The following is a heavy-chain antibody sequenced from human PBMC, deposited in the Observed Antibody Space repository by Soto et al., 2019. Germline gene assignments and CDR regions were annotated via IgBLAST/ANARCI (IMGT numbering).Heavy chain of an antibody. D-gene: IGHD3-22*01. CDR1: GGTFSSYA. J-gene: IGHJ4*02. Sequence: QVQLVQSGAEVKKPGSSVKVSCKASGGTFSSYAISWVRQAPGQGLEWMGGIIPIFGTANYAQKFQGRVTITADESTSTAYMELSSLRSEDTAVYYCARDSGFFGYDSSGYYFDYWGQGTLVTVSS. V-gene: IGHV1-69*12. CDR3: ARDSGFFGYDSSGYYFDY. CDR2: IIPIFGTA.